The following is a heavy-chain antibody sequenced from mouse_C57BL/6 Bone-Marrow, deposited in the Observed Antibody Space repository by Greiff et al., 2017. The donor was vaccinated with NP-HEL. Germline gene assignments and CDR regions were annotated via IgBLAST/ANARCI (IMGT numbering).Heavy chain of an antibody. CDR3: AREAITTVVDYWYFDV. J-gene: IGHJ1*03. CDR2: ILPSIGRT. D-gene: IGHD1-1*01. CDR1: DSEVFPIAY. V-gene: IGHV15-2*01. Sequence: QVQLQQSGSELRRPGSSVQLSCKDFDSEVFPIAYMSWVRQKPGHGFEWIGGILPSIGRTIYGEKFEDKATLDADTLSNTAYLELNSLTSEDSAIYYCAREAITTVVDYWYFDVWGTGTTVTVSS.